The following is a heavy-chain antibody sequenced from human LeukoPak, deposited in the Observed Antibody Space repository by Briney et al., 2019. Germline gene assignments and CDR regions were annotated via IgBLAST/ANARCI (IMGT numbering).Heavy chain of an antibody. Sequence: PGGSLRLSCVASGFTFRSFWMSWVRQAPGKGLEWVANIRDDGREIHYVDSVKGRFTISRDNSKNTLYLQMNSLRAEDTAVYYCARDIGGIFDSWGQGTLVTVSS. J-gene: IGHJ4*02. V-gene: IGHV3-7*05. CDR1: GFTFRSFW. CDR3: ARDIGGIFDS. D-gene: IGHD1-26*01. CDR2: IRDDGREI.